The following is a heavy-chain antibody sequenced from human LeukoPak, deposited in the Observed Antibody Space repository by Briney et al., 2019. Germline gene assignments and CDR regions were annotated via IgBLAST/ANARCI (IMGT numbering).Heavy chain of an antibody. J-gene: IGHJ4*02. Sequence: GGSLRLSCAASGFTFDDYAVHWVRQAPGKGLEWVSGISWNSGSIGYADSVKGRFTISRDNAKNSLYLQMNSLRAEDTALYYCAKDNDAAFDYWGQGTLVTVSS. CDR1: GFTFDDYA. V-gene: IGHV3-9*01. CDR3: AKDNDAAFDY. CDR2: ISWNSGSI.